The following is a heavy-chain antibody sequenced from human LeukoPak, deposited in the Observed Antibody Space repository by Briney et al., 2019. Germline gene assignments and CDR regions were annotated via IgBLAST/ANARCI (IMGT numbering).Heavy chain of an antibody. CDR3: ASTILGSWYFDS. V-gene: IGHV3-21*01. J-gene: IGHJ4*02. CDR1: GFTFSSYS. D-gene: IGHD6-13*01. Sequence: KPGGSLRLSCAASGFTFSSYSMNWVRQAPGQGLEWVSSISSSSSYTNYADSVKGRFTISRDNAKNSLYLQMNSLRAEDTAVYYCASTILGSWYFDSWGQGTLVTVSS. CDR2: ISSSSSYT.